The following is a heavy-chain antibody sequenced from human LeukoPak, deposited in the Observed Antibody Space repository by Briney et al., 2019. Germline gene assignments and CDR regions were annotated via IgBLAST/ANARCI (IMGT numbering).Heavy chain of an antibody. Sequence: SETLSLTCAVYGGSFSGYYWSWIRQPPGKGLEWIEYIYYSGSTYYNPSLKSRVTISVDTSKNQFSLKLSSVTAADTAVYYCARDWVSGGYCSSTSCADIWGQGTMVTVSS. CDR2: IYYSGST. V-gene: IGHV4-30-4*08. D-gene: IGHD2-2*01. J-gene: IGHJ3*02. CDR1: GGSFSGYY. CDR3: ARDWVSGGYCSSTSCADI.